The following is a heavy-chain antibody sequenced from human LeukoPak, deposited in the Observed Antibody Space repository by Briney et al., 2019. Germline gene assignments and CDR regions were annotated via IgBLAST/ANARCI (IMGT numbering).Heavy chain of an antibody. CDR2: TIPIFGTA. J-gene: IGHJ4*02. CDR1: GGTFSSYA. D-gene: IGHD3-22*01. Sequence: SVKVSCKASGGTFSSYAISWVRQAPGQGLEWMGGTIPIFGTANYAQKFQGRVTITADESTSTAYMELSSLRSEDTAVYYCARDRSYYDSSGYYYEMDYWGQGTLVTVSS. V-gene: IGHV1-69*13. CDR3: ARDRSYYDSSGYYYEMDY.